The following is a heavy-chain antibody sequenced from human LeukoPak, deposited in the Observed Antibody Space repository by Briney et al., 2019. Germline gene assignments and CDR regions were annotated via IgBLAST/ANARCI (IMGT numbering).Heavy chain of an antibody. Sequence: SETLSLTCTVSGGSISSYYWSWIRQPAGKGLEWIGRIYTSGSTYYNPSLRSRVTISVDTSKNQFSLKLSSVTAADTAVYYCARALPYSSSWYGAFDYWGQGTLVTVSS. CDR2: IYTSGST. CDR1: GGSISSYY. J-gene: IGHJ4*02. CDR3: ARALPYSSSWYGAFDY. D-gene: IGHD6-13*01. V-gene: IGHV4-4*07.